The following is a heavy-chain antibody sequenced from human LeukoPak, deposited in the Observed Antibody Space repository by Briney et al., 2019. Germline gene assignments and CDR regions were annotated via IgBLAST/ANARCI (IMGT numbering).Heavy chain of an antibody. CDR3: ARTGYCSSTTCYEGGWFDP. V-gene: IGHV3-64*01. CDR2: ISTNGGST. J-gene: IGHJ5*02. D-gene: IGHD2-2*01. CDR1: GFTFSRYT. Sequence: EAGGSLRHSCAASGFTFSRYTMHWVRQAPGKGLESVSAISTNGGSTYYINSVKDRFTISRDNAKNSLYLQMNSLRAEDTAVYYCARTGYCSSTTCYEGGWFDPWGQGTLVTVSS.